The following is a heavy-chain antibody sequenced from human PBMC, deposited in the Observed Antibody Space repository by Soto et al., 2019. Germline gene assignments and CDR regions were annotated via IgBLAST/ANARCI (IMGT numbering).Heavy chain of an antibody. CDR1: GFTFSSYG. Sequence: QVQLVESGGGVVQPGRSLRLSCAASGFTFSSYGMHWVRQAPGKGLEWVAVISYDGSNKYYADSVKGRFTISSDNSRNPLYLQMNSLRAEDTAVYYCAKGGRRLKTYGMDVWGQGTTVTVSS. J-gene: IGHJ6*02. CDR2: ISYDGSNK. CDR3: AKGGRRLKTYGMDV. V-gene: IGHV3-30*18.